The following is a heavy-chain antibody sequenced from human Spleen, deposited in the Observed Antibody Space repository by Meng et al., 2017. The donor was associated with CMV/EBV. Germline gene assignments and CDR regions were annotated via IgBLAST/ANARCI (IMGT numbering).Heavy chain of an antibody. J-gene: IGHJ3*02. V-gene: IGHV1-69*05. CDR1: GGTFSSYP. D-gene: IGHD2-2*01. Sequence: SVKVSCKACGGTFSSYPISWVRRAPGQGLEWVGGISPIFGTANYAQKFQGRVTITTDESTSTADMELSSLRSEATAVYYCARDLYYCSSTSAQQGGDAFDIWGQRRMVTVSS. CDR3: ARDLYYCSSTSAQQGGDAFDI. CDR2: ISPIFGTA.